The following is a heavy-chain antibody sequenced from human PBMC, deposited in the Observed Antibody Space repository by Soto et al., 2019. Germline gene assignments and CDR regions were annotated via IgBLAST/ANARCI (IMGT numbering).Heavy chain of an antibody. CDR3: ARAQYYDFWSGYLNWFDP. D-gene: IGHD3-3*01. J-gene: IGHJ5*02. CDR1: GGSISSYY. CDR2: IYYSGST. Sequence: PSKTLSLTCTVSGGSISSYYWSWIRQPPGKGLEWIGYIYYSGSTNYNPSLKSRVTIPVDTSKNQFSLKLSSVTAADTAVYYCARAQYYDFWSGYLNWFDPWGKGTRVTVS. V-gene: IGHV4-59*01.